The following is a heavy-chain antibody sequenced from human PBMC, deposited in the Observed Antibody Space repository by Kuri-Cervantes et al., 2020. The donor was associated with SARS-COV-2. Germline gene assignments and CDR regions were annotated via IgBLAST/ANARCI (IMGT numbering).Heavy chain of an antibody. CDR2: ISGTGGST. J-gene: IGHJ4*02. CDR1: GFSFNNYA. Sequence: GGSLRLSCAASGFSFNNYAMNWVRQAPGKGLEWVPTISGTGGSTYYADSVKGRFTISRDKSGNTLYLQMSSLRAEDTAIYYCAKDKGSPRRWGTMIKGYFDYWGQGTLVTVSS. V-gene: IGHV3-23*01. CDR3: AKDKGSPRRWGTMIKGYFDY. D-gene: IGHD3-22*01.